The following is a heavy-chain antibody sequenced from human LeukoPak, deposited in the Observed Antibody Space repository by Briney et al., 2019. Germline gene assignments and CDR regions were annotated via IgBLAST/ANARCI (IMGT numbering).Heavy chain of an antibody. CDR2: ISTNTGNP. CDR1: GYTFTSYA. V-gene: IGHV7-4-1*02. D-gene: IGHD3-22*01. Sequence: GASVKVSCKASGYTFTSYAMNWVRQAPGQGLEWMGWISTNTGNPTYAQGFTGRFVFSLDTSVSTAYLQISSLKAEDTAVYYCAREAYYDSSGYLNWFDPWGQGTLVTVSS. J-gene: IGHJ5*02. CDR3: AREAYYDSSGYLNWFDP.